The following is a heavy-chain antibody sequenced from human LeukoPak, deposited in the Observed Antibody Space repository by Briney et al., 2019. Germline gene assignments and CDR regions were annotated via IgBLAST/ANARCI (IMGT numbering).Heavy chain of an antibody. D-gene: IGHD3-3*01. CDR2: IYTSGST. Sequence: PSQTLSLTCTVSGGSISSGSYYWSWIRQPAGKGLEWIGRIYTSGSTNYNPSLKSRVTISVDTSKNQFSLKLSSATAADTAVYYCARGPVIRDFWSGYYQDYWGQGTLVTVSS. CDR1: GGSISSGSYY. J-gene: IGHJ4*02. CDR3: ARGPVIRDFWSGYYQDY. V-gene: IGHV4-61*02.